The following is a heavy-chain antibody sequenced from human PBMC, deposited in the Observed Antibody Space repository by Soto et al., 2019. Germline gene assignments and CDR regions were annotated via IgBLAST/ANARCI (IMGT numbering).Heavy chain of an antibody. CDR3: AREWNPLNWFDP. CDR2: ISSSSSTI. J-gene: IGHJ5*02. Sequence: GGSLRLSCAASGFTFSSYSMNWVRQAPGKGLEWVSYISSSSSTIYYADSVRGRFTISRDNAKNSLYLQMNSLRDEDTAVYYCAREWNPLNWFDPWGQGTLVTVSS. CDR1: GFTFSSYS. V-gene: IGHV3-48*02. D-gene: IGHD1-1*01.